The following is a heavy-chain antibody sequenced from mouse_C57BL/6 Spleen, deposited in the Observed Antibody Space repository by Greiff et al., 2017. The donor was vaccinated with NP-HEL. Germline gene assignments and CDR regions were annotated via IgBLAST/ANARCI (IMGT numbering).Heavy chain of an antibody. D-gene: IGHD2-3*01. V-gene: IGHV5-16*01. CDR3: ARDQGGYYVFDY. CDR1: GFTFSDYY. Sequence: DVKLVESEGGLVQPGSSMKLSCTASGFTFSDYYMAWVRQVPEKGLEWVANINYDGSSTYYLDSLKSRFIISRDNAKNILYLQMSSLKSEDTATYYCARDQGGYYVFDYWGQGTTLTVSS. J-gene: IGHJ2*01. CDR2: INYDGSST.